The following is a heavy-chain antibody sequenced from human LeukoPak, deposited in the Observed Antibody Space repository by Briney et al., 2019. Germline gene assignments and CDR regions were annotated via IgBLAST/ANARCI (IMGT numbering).Heavy chain of an antibody. CDR1: GGTFSSYT. CDR3: ARAAPYYDFWSGYPFDY. D-gene: IGHD3-3*01. V-gene: IGHV1-69*02. J-gene: IGHJ4*02. Sequence: SVKVSCKASGGTFSSYTISWVRQAPGQGLEWMGRIIPIIGIANYAQKFQGRVTITADKSTSTAYMELSSLRSEDTAVYYCARAAPYYDFWSGYPFDYWGQGTLVTVSS. CDR2: IIPIIGIA.